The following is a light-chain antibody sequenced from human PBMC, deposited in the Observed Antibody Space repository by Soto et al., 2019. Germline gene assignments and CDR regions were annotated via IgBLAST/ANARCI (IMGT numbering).Light chain of an antibody. CDR1: SSDVGAYNY. J-gene: IGLJ2*01. CDR3: NSFTTSSTLV. Sequence: QSALTQPASVSGSPGQSITISCTGTSSDVGAYNYVSWYQHHPGKAPKLMLYDVSNRPSVVSNRFSGSKSGNTASLTISGLQAEDEADYYCNSFTTSSTLVFGGGTQLTVL. CDR2: DVS. V-gene: IGLV2-14*03.